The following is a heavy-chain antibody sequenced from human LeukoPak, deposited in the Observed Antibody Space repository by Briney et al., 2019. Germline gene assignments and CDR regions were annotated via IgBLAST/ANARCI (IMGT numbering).Heavy chain of an antibody. CDR3: ARREYRSRDFDY. Sequence: GGSLKISCKGSGYSFSTYWIGWARQMPGKGLEWMGIIYPGDSDTRYSPSFQGQVTISADESISTAYLQWSSLKASDTAMYYCARREYRSRDFDYWGQGTLVTVSS. V-gene: IGHV5-51*01. J-gene: IGHJ4*02. CDR2: IYPGDSDT. CDR1: GYSFSTYW. D-gene: IGHD6-6*01.